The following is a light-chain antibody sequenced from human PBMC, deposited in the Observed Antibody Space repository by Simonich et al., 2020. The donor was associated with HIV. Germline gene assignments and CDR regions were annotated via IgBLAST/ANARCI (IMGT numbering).Light chain of an antibody. CDR2: EGN. J-gene: IGLJ3*02. CDR1: RCDVGKYNL. Sequence: QSALTQPASVSGSPGQAITISCTGTRCDVGKYNLGSWDQKHPGKAPKVMIYEGNMRLSGVSNRFSGSSSGNTASLTISGLQAEDEADYYCCSYAGSSTFWVFVGGTKLTVL. V-gene: IGLV2-23*01. CDR3: CSYAGSSTFWV.